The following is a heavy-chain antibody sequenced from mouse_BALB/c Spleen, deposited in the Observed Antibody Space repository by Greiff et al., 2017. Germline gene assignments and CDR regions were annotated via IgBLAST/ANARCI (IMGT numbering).Heavy chain of an antibody. D-gene: IGHD4-1*01. CDR3: ARRGFPGAMDY. V-gene: IGHV1-14*01. CDR1: GYTFTSYV. CDR2: INPYNDGT. J-gene: IGHJ4*01. Sequence: VQLHQSGPELVKPGASVKMSCKASGYTFTSYVMHWVKQKPGQGLEWIGYINPYNDGTKYNEKFKGKATLTSDKSSSTAYMELSSLTSEDSAVYYCARRGFPGAMDYWGQGTSVTVSS.